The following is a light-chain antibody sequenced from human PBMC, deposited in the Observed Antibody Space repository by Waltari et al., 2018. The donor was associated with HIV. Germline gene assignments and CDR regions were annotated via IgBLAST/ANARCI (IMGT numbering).Light chain of an antibody. J-gene: IGKJ5*01. CDR2: WAS. V-gene: IGKV4-1*01. CDR3: QQYYSTPIT. Sequence: DIVMTQSPDSLAVSLGARATINCKSSHSVLYTSNSNNYLAWYQQKPGQPPKLLIYWASTRESGVPDRFSGSGSGTEVTLTSSSLQAEDVAVYYCQQYYSTPITFGQGTRLEIK. CDR1: HSVLYTSNSNNY.